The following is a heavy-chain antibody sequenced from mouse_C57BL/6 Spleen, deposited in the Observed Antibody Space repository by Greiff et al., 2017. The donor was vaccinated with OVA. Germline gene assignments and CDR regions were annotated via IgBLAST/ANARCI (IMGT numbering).Heavy chain of an antibody. V-gene: IGHV5-4*01. Sequence: DVKLQESGGGLVKPGGSLKLSCAASGFTFSSYAMSWVRQTPEKRLEWVATISDGGSYTYYPDNVKGRFTISRDKAKNNLYLQMSHLKSEDTAMYYCARDDGSSYDYFDYGGQVTTLTFSS. CDR2: ISDGGSYT. CDR1: GFTFSSYA. J-gene: IGHJ2*01. D-gene: IGHD1-1*01. CDR3: ARDDGSSYDYFDY.